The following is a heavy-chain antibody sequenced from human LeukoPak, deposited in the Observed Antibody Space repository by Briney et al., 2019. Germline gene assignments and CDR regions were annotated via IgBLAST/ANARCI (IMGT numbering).Heavy chain of an antibody. J-gene: IGHJ4*02. CDR3: ASDVTGTLTYDY. CDR2: INHSGST. CDR1: SGSFSGYY. Sequence: PSETLSLTCAVYSGSFSGYYWSWIRQPPGKGLEWIGEINHSGSTNYNPSLKSRVTISVDTSKNQFSLKLSSVTAADTAVYYCASDVTGTLTYDYWGQGTLVTVSS. D-gene: IGHD1-20*01. V-gene: IGHV4-34*01.